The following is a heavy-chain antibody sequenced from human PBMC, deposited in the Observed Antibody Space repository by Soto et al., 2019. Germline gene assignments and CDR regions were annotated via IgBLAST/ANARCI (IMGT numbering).Heavy chain of an antibody. D-gene: IGHD5-12*01. CDR1: GGTFSSYT. CDR2: IIPILGIA. J-gene: IGHJ5*02. Sequence: QVQLVQSGAEVKKPGSSVKVSCKASGGTFSSYTISWVRQAPGQGLEWMGRIIPILGIANYAQKFQGRVTITADKSTSTAYMELSSLRSEDTAVYYGARGGLWMGEGSWGQGTLVTVSS. CDR3: ARGGLWMGEGS. V-gene: IGHV1-69*02.